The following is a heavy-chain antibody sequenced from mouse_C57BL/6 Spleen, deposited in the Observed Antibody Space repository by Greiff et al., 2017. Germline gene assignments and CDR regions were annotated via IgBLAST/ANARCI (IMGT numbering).Heavy chain of an antibody. CDR2: INYDGSST. CDR1: GFTFSDYY. J-gene: IGHJ2*01. V-gene: IGHV5-16*01. CDR3: AREANWDHFDY. Sequence: EVKLMESEGGLVQPGSSMKLSCTASGFTFSDYYMAWVRQVPEKGLEWVANINYDGSSTYYLDSLKSRFIISRDNAKNILYLQMSSLKSEDTATYYCAREANWDHFDYWGQGTTLTVSS. D-gene: IGHD4-1*01.